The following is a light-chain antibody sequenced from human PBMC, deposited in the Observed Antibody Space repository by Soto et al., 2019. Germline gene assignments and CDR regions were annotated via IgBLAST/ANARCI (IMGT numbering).Light chain of an antibody. Sequence: IHFTQSPSCLAASVGDRVTITCRASHGISSYLAWYQQKPGKAPKLLIYSASSLQSGVPSRFSGSGSGTDFTLTISSLQPEDFATYYCQQANSFPATFGQGTRLEIK. J-gene: IGKJ5*01. CDR2: SAS. V-gene: IGKV1-12*01. CDR3: QQANSFPAT. CDR1: HGISSY.